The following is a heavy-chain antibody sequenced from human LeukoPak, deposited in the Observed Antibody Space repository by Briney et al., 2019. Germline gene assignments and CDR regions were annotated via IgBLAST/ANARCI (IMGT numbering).Heavy chain of an antibody. CDR1: GGSISSYY. J-gene: IGHJ3*02. Sequence: SETLSLTCTVSGGSISSYYWSWIRQPPGKGLEWIGYIYYSGSTNYNPSLKSRVTISVDTSKNQFSLKLSSVTAADTAVYYCARDSYYYDNAFDIWGQGTMVTASS. CDR3: ARDSYYYDNAFDI. V-gene: IGHV4-59*01. CDR2: IYYSGST. D-gene: IGHD3-22*01.